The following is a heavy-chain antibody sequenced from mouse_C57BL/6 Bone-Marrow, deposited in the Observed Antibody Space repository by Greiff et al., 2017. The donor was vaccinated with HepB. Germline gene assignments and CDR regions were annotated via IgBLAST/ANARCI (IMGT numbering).Heavy chain of an antibody. CDR2: INPSNGGT. D-gene: IGHD1-1*01. Sequence: QVQLQQPGTELVKPGASVKLSCKASGYTFTSYWMHWVKQRPGQGLEWIGNINPSNGGTNYNEKFKSKATLTVDNSSSTAYMQLSSLTSEDSAVYYCARSLYYYGSSPAWFAYWGQGTLVTVSA. CDR3: ARSLYYYGSSPAWFAY. J-gene: IGHJ3*01. V-gene: IGHV1-53*01. CDR1: GYTFTSYW.